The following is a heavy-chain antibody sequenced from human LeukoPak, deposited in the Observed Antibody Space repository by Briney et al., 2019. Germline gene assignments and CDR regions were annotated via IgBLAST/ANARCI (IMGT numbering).Heavy chain of an antibody. V-gene: IGHV3-30*04. CDR2: ISYDGRNK. D-gene: IGHD5-12*01. CDR3: AREGMVATFDY. CDR1: GFTFSNYA. J-gene: IGHJ4*02. Sequence: GSLRLSCAASGFTFSNYAMHWVRQAPGKGLEWVAVISYDGRNKYYADSVKGRFTISRDNSRNTLYLQMNSLRAEDTAIYYCAREGMVATFDYWGQGTLVTVSS.